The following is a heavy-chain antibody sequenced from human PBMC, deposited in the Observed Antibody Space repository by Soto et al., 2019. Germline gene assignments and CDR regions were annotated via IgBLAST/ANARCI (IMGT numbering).Heavy chain of an antibody. CDR3: ASHMGATRPRGYYYGMDV. Sequence: PSEILSLTCTVSGGSISSSSYYWGWIRQPPGKGLEWIGSIYYSGRTYYNPSLKSRVTISVDTSKNQFSLKLSSVTAADTAVYYCASHMGATRPRGYYYGMDVWGQGTTVTVSS. J-gene: IGHJ6*02. V-gene: IGHV4-39*01. CDR2: IYYSGRT. CDR1: GGSISSSSYY. D-gene: IGHD1-26*01.